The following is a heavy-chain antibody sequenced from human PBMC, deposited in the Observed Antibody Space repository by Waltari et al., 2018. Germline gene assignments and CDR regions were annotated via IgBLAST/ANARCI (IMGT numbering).Heavy chain of an antibody. CDR3: ARNYRDY. D-gene: IGHD3-16*02. J-gene: IGHJ4*02. CDR2: ISGDGRIT. CDR1: GFTFSNSW. V-gene: IGHV3-74*01. Sequence: EVQLVESGGGLVQPGGSLSLSCAASGFTFSNSWMHWVRQVPGKGLVWVSRISGDGRITHYADSVKGRFTISRDNAENTLYLQMNSLTVEDTAVYYCARNYRDYWGQGTLVTVSS.